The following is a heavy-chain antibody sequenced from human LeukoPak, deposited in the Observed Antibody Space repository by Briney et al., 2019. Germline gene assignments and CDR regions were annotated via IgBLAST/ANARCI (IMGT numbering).Heavy chain of an antibody. CDR1: GFTFSSYW. CDR3: ARRVVTATDDAFDI. J-gene: IGHJ3*02. CDR2: IKQAGSER. V-gene: IGHV3-7*03. D-gene: IGHD2-21*02. Sequence: GGSLRLSCAASGFTFSSYWMTWVRQAPGKGLEWVANIKQAGSERYYVDSVKGRFTISRDNAQNPLYLQMNSLRAEDTAVYYCARRVVTATDDAFDIWGQGTMVTVSS.